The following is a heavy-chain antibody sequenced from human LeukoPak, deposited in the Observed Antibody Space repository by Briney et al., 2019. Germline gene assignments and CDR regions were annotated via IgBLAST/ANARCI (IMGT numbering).Heavy chain of an antibody. V-gene: IGHV3-15*01. CDR2: IKSKTDGGTT. J-gene: IGHJ4*02. D-gene: IGHD1-26*01. CDR3: TTGLVGATLDDY. Sequence: GGSLRLSCAASGFTFSNAWMSWVRQAPGKGLEWVGRIKSKTDGGTTDYAAPVKGRFTISRDDSKNTLYLQMNSLKTEDTAVYYCTTGLVGATLDDYRGQGTLVTVSS. CDR1: GFTFSNAW.